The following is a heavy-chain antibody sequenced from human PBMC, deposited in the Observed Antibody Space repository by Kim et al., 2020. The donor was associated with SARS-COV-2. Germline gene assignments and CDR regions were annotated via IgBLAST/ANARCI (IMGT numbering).Heavy chain of an antibody. J-gene: IGHJ4*02. Sequence: KYSQKFQGGGAITRDTSASTAYMELNSLRSEDTAVYYCAGRFGSSWVFDYWGQGTLVTVSS. CDR3: AGRFGSSWVFDY. V-gene: IGHV1-3*01. D-gene: IGHD6-13*01.